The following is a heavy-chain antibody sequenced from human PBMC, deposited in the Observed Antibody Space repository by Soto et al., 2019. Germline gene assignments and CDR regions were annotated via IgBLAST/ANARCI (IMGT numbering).Heavy chain of an antibody. D-gene: IGHD6-19*01. CDR2: IDPSDSYT. CDR1: GYSFTSYW. J-gene: IGHJ6*02. V-gene: IGHV5-10-1*01. CDR3: ARQAAVAGTAWYYGMDV. Sequence: GESLKISCKGSGYSFTSYWISWVRQMPGKGLEWMGRIDPSDSYTNYSPSFQGHVTISADKSISTAYLQWSSLKASDTAMYYCARQAAVAGTAWYYGMDVWGQGTTVTVSS.